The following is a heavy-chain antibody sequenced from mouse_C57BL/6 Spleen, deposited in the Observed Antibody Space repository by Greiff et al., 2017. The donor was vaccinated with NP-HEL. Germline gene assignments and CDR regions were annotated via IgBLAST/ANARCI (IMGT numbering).Heavy chain of an antibody. CDR2: IYPGSGST. V-gene: IGHV1-55*01. J-gene: IGHJ2*01. Sequence: VQLQQPGAELVKPGASVKMSCKASGYTFTSYWITWVKQRPGQGLEWIGDIYPGSGSTNYNEKFKSKATLTVDTSSSTAYMQLSSLTSEDSAVYYCARVDDNYPRFDYWGQGTTLTVSS. D-gene: IGHD2-1*01. CDR1: GYTFTSYW. CDR3: ARVDDNYPRFDY.